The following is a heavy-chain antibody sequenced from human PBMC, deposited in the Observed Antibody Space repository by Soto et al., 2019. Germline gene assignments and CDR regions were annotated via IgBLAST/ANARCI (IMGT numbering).Heavy chain of an antibody. V-gene: IGHV5-51*01. CDR2: IYPGDSDT. CDR1: GYSFTSYW. CDR3: ARLVGSGGTGNWFDP. D-gene: IGHD2-15*01. Sequence: GESLKISCKGSGYSFTSYWIGWVRQMPGKGLEWMGIIYPGDSDTRYSPSFQGQVTISADKSISTAYLQWSSLKASDTAMYYCARLVGSGGTGNWFDPWGQGTLVTVSS. J-gene: IGHJ5*02.